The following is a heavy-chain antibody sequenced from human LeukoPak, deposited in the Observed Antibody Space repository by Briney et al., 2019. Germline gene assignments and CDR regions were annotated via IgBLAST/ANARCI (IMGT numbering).Heavy chain of an antibody. Sequence: SETLSLTCTVSGGSISSGGYYWSWIRQHPGKGLEWIGYIYYSGSTYYNPPLKSRVTISVDTSKNQFSLKLSSVTAADTAVYYCARDPMLSPAFDIWGQGTMVTVSS. CDR2: IYYSGST. V-gene: IGHV4-31*03. J-gene: IGHJ3*02. CDR3: ARDPMLSPAFDI. CDR1: GGSISSGGYY. D-gene: IGHD2-8*01.